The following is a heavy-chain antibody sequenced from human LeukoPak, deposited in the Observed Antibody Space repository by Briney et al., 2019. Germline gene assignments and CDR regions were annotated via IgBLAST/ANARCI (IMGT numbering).Heavy chain of an antibody. CDR1: GFAFSNYA. J-gene: IGHJ4*02. Sequence: PGGSLRLSCAATGFAFSNYAMSWVRQAPGKGLERVSGISGSGGSTYYADSVKGRFTISRDNSKNTLYLQMNSPRAEDTAVYYCAKDRWNTVMAHFDYWGQGTLVTVSS. V-gene: IGHV3-23*01. CDR3: AKDRWNTVMAHFDY. D-gene: IGHD5-18*01. CDR2: ISGSGGST.